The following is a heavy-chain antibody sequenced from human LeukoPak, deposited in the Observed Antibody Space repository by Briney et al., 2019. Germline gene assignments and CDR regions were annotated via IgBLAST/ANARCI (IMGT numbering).Heavy chain of an antibody. Sequence: PSQTLSLTCAVSGGSISSGGYSWSWIRQPPGKGLEWIGSIYHSGSTYYNPSLKSRVTISVDTSKNQFSLKLSSVTAADTAVYYCASLELERRRAFDIWGQGTMVTVSS. CDR1: GGSISSGGYS. CDR3: ASLELERRRAFDI. D-gene: IGHD1-1*01. V-gene: IGHV4-30-2*01. J-gene: IGHJ3*02. CDR2: IYHSGST.